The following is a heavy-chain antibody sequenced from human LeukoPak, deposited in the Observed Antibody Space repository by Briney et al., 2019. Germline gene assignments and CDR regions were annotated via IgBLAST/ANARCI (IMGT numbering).Heavy chain of an antibody. D-gene: IGHD6-13*01. CDR3: AKDRDSSSWFDY. CDR2: ISGSGGST. Sequence: GGSLRLSCAAAGFTFSSYAMSWVRQAPGKGLEWVSAISGSGGSTYYADSVKGRFTISRDNSKNTLYLQMNSLRAEDTAVYYCAKDRDSSSWFDYWGQGTLVTVSS. J-gene: IGHJ4*02. CDR1: GFTFSSYA. V-gene: IGHV3-23*01.